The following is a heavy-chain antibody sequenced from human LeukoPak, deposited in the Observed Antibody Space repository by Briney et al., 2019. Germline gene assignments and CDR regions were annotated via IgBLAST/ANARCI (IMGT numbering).Heavy chain of an antibody. CDR1: GFTFSSYA. CDR2: ISGSGDTT. CDR3: SRDQAYYCSGGSCYSDY. Sequence: GGSLRLSCAASGFTFSSYAMSWVRQAPGKGLEWVSTISGSGDTTYYAGSVKGRFTISRDNSNNTVFLQMNSLRAEDTAVFFCSRDQAYYCSGGSCYSDYWGQGSLVTVSS. D-gene: IGHD2-15*01. J-gene: IGHJ4*02. V-gene: IGHV3-23*01.